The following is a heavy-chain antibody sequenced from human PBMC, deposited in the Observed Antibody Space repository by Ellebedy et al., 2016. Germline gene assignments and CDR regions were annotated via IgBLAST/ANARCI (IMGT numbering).Heavy chain of an antibody. CDR3: ARDRDCGGDCFSEAFDI. J-gene: IGHJ3*02. CDR1: GDSISSGDYY. Sequence: SETLSLXXTVSGDSISSGDYYWSWIRQPPGKGLEWIGYIYYSGSTYYNPSLKSRVTISVDTSKNQFSLKLSSVTATDTAVYYCARDRDCGGDCFSEAFDIWGQGTMVTVSS. D-gene: IGHD2-21*02. CDR2: IYYSGST. V-gene: IGHV4-30-4*01.